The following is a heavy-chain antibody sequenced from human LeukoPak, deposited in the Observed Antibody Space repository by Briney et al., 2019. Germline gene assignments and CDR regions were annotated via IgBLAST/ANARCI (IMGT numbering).Heavy chain of an antibody. CDR3: ARGVLGDILTGYYLYYYGMDV. CDR1: GYTFTSYY. Sequence: ASVKVYCKASGYTFTSYYMHWVRQAPGQGLEWMGIINPSGGSTSYAQKFQGRVTMTRDTSTSTVYMELSSLRSEDTAVYYCARGVLGDILTGYYLYYYGMDVWGQGTTVTVSS. D-gene: IGHD3-9*01. V-gene: IGHV1-46*01. CDR2: INPSGGST. J-gene: IGHJ6*02.